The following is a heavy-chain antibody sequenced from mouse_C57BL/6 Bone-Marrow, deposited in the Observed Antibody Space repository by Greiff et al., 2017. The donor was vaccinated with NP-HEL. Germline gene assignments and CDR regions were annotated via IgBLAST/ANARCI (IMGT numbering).Heavy chain of an antibody. J-gene: IGHJ4*01. CDR3: ARDRDGSSYYAMDY. D-gene: IGHD1-1*01. Sequence: DVMLVESGGGLVKPGGSLKLSCAASGFTFSSYAMSWVRQTPEKRLEWVATISDGGSYTYYPDNVKGRFTISRDNAKNNLYLQMSHLKSEDTAMYYCARDRDGSSYYAMDYWGQGTSVTVSS. CDR1: GFTFSSYA. V-gene: IGHV5-4*01. CDR2: ISDGGSYT.